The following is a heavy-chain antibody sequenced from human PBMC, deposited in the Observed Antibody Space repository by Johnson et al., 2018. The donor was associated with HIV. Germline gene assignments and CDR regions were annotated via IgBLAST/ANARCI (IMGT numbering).Heavy chain of an antibody. J-gene: IGHJ3*02. CDR1: GFNFDNYA. Sequence: VQLVESGGGLVQPGRSLRLSCAASGFNFDNYAMHWVRQAPGKGLEWVSGISWNSANIGHADSVKGRFTISRDNAKSYMYLQMNSLRPEDTALYYCAKDMGGGYNFWSGKGIAFDIWGQGTMVTVSS. V-gene: IGHV3-9*01. D-gene: IGHD3-3*01. CDR2: ISWNSANI. CDR3: AKDMGGGYNFWSGKGIAFDI.